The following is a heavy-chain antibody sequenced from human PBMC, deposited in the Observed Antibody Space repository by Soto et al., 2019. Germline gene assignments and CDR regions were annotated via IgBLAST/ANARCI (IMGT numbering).Heavy chain of an antibody. J-gene: IGHJ4*02. V-gene: IGHV3-30-3*01. CDR3: ARAPGGSTETFDS. CDR1: GFTFRSYA. CDR2: ISYSGSNT. Sequence: QVHLVASGGGMVQPGRSLRLACTASGFTFRSYAMHWVRQAPGKGLEWVAVISYSGSNTYYADSVKGRFCISRDISNNTLYLQMNSLRSEDTAVYYCARAPGGSTETFDSWGQGTLVTVSS. D-gene: IGHD3-10*01.